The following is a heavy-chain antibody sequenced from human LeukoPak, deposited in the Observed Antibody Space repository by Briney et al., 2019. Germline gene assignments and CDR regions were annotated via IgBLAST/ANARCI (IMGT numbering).Heavy chain of an antibody. V-gene: IGHV4-59*08. CDR3: ASVTYYYDSSGYVNWFDP. CDR1: GGSISSYY. Sequence: PSETLSLTCTVSGGSISSYYWSWIRQPPGKGLEWIGYIYCSGSTNYNPSLKSRVTISVDTSKNQFSLKLSSVTAADTVVYYCASVTYYYDSSGYVNWFDPWGQGTLVTVSS. CDR2: IYCSGST. D-gene: IGHD3-22*01. J-gene: IGHJ5*02.